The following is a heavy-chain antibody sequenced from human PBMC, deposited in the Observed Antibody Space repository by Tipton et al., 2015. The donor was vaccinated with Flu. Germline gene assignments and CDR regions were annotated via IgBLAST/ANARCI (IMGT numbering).Heavy chain of an antibody. CDR2: INHSGST. J-gene: IGHJ2*01. CDR1: GGSFSGYY. Sequence: TLSLTCAVYGGSFSGYYWGWIRQPPGKGLEWIGEINHSGSTNYNPSLKSRVTISVDTSKNQFSLKLSSVTAADTAVYYCARRGLLWYFDLWGRGTLVTVSS. CDR3: ARRGLLWYFDL. D-gene: IGHD2/OR15-2a*01. V-gene: IGHV4-34*01.